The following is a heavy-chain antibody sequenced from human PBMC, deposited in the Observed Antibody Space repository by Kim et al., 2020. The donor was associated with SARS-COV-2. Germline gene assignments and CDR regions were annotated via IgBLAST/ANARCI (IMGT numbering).Heavy chain of an antibody. CDR3: AREGDLYYYDSSGYYTRWVNYYYYGMDV. V-gene: IGHV1-69*13. Sequence: SVKVSCKASGGTFSSYAISWVRQAPGQGLEWMGGIIPIFGTANYAQKFQGRVTITADESTSTAYMELSSLRSEDTAVYYCAREGDLYYYDSSGYYTRWVNYYYYGMDVWGQGTTVTVSS. CDR1: GGTFSSYA. CDR2: IIPIFGTA. J-gene: IGHJ6*02. D-gene: IGHD3-22*01.